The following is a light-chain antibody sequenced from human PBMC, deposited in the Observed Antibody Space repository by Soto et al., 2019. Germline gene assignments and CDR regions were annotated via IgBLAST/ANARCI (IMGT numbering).Light chain of an antibody. V-gene: IGLV2-14*03. CDR1: SSDVGGYNF. CDR2: DVS. CDR3: SSYTRSSTSYV. Sequence: QSVLTQPASVSGSPGQSITISCTGTSSDVGGYNFVSWYQQHPGNAPKLMISDVSNRPSGVSNRFSGSKSGNTASLTISGLQAEDEADYYCSSYTRSSTSYVFGTGNKVTVL. J-gene: IGLJ1*01.